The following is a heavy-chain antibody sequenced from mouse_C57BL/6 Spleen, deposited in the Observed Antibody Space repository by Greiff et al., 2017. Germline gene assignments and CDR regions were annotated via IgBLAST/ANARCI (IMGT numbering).Heavy chain of an antibody. D-gene: IGHD2-3*01. J-gene: IGHJ1*03. CDR2: ISPGSGST. Sequence: QVQLQQPGAELVKPGASVKMSCKASGYTFTSYWITWVKQRPGQGLEWIGDISPGSGSTNYNEKFKSKATLTVDTSSSTAYMQLSSLTSEDSAVYYGARYGYYVGWYFDVWGTGTTVTVSS. V-gene: IGHV1-55*01. CDR1: GYTFTSYW. CDR3: ARYGYYVGWYFDV.